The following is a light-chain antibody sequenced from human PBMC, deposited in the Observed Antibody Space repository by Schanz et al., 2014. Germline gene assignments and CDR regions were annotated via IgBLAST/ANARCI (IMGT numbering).Light chain of an antibody. CDR2: QDN. CDR3: QAWDSSTYV. Sequence: SSELTQPPSVSVSPGQTASITCSGDKLGDKYACWYQQKPGQSPVLVIYQDNKRPSGIPERFSGSNSGNTATLTISGTQAMDEADYYCQAWDSSTYVFRTGTKLTVL. V-gene: IGLV3-1*01. J-gene: IGLJ1*01. CDR1: KLGDKY.